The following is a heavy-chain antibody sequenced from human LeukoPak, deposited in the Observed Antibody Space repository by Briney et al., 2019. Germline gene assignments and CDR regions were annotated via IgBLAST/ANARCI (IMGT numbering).Heavy chain of an antibody. CDR2: IYYSGST. D-gene: IGHD6-19*01. J-gene: IGHJ4*02. CDR3: ASISGWYSDY. Sequence: SETLSLTCSVSGGSISSSSYSWGWIRQPPGKGLEWIGSIYYSGSTYYNPSLKSRVTISVDTSKNQFSLKLSSVTAADTAVYYCASISGWYSDYWGQGTLVTVSS. V-gene: IGHV4-39*01. CDR1: GGSISSSSYS.